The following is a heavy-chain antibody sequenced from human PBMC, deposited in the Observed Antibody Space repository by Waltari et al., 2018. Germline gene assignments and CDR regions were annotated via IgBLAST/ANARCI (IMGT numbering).Heavy chain of an antibody. CDR1: GGTFSRYA. CDR3: ASASAGGKDLRGYYCYLGV. D-gene: IGHD2-15*01. J-gene: IGHJ6*03. CDR2: IILNVGTA. V-gene: IGHV1-69*05. Sequence: QVQLVQSGAVVKTPGSSVKGSCTASGGTFSRYAISWVRQAPGQGGEWMGVIILNVGTASEEQKFQGRGTITTNESTRTAETELSSLRSEDTAVYYCASASAGGKDLRGYYCYLGVWGEGTTVTVS.